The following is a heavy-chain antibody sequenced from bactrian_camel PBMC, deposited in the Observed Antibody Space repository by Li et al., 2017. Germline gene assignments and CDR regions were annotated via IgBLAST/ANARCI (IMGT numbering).Heavy chain of an antibody. J-gene: IGHJ4*01. V-gene: IGHV3S35*01. CDR2: IYNGARGLTSA. Sequence: VQLVESGGGSVQAGGSLRLSCTRPGFTFNGYCMGWFRQAPGKEREGVAYIYNGARGLTSAIYADSVKGRFTISRDNDKRRVYLQMESLRPEDSADYFCATNPPRQPRDDDEPSCDEYREWGQGTQVTVS. CDR1: GFTFNGYC. CDR3: ATNPPRQPRDDDEPSCDEYRE. D-gene: IGHD4*01.